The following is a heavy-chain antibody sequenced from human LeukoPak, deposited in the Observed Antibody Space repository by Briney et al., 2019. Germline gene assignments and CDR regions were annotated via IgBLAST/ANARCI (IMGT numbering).Heavy chain of an antibody. Sequence: GGSLRLSCVAPGFMFSNYWMHWVRQAPGKGLVWVSRINSDGSTTSYADSVKGRFTISRDNAKNTLFLQMNSLRAEDTAVYYCARGPGAFDIWGQGTMVTVSS. D-gene: IGHD2-2*01. V-gene: IGHV3-74*01. CDR1: GFMFSNYW. CDR2: INSDGSTT. CDR3: ARGPGAFDI. J-gene: IGHJ3*02.